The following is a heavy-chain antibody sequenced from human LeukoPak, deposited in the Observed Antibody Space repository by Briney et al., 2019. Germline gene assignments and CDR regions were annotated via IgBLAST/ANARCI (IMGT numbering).Heavy chain of an antibody. CDR2: INWNGGST. V-gene: IGHV3-20*04. Sequence: GGSLRLSCAASGFTFDDYGMSWVRQAPGKGLEWVSGINWNGGSTGYADSVKGRFTISRDNAKNSLYLQMNSPRAEDTALYYCARATVTTLSFDYWGQGTLVTVSS. D-gene: IGHD4-17*01. CDR1: GFTFDDYG. CDR3: ARATVTTLSFDY. J-gene: IGHJ4*02.